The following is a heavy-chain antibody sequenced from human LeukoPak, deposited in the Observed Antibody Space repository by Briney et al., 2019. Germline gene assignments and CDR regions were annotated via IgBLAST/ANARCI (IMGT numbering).Heavy chain of an antibody. CDR3: ARDDCTNGVCYWVY. J-gene: IGHJ4*02. CDR2: ISAYNANT. V-gene: IGHV1-18*01. D-gene: IGHD2-8*01. CDR1: GYTFTSYG. Sequence: GASVKVSCKASGYTFTSYGISWVRQAPGQGLEWMGWISAYNANTNYAQKLQGRVTMTTDTSTSTAYMELRSLRSDDTAVYYCARDDCTNGVCYWVYWGQGTLVTVSS.